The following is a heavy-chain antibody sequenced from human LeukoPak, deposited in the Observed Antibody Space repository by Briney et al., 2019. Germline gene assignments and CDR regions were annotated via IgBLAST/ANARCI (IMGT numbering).Heavy chain of an antibody. Sequence: KPSETLSLTCAVYGGSFSGYYWSWTRQPPGKGLEWIGEINHSGSTNYNPSLKSRVTISVDTSKNQFSLKLSSVTAADTAVYYCARGKFIAVADNYYYYGMDVWGQGTTVTVSS. CDR1: GGSFSGYY. J-gene: IGHJ6*02. D-gene: IGHD6-19*01. CDR2: INHSGST. CDR3: ARGKFIAVADNYYYYGMDV. V-gene: IGHV4-34*01.